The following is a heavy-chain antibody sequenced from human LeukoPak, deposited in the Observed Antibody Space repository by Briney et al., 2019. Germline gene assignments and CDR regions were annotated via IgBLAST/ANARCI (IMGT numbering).Heavy chain of an antibody. CDR1: GFTFSSYG. D-gene: IGHD3-22*01. CDR3: ARAQYYDSSGPIDY. Sequence: GGSLRLSCAASGFTFSSYGMHWVRQAPGKGLEWVAVISYDGSNKYYADSVKGRFTISRDNSKNTLYLQMNSLRAEDTAVYYCARAQYYDSSGPIDYWGQGTLVTVSS. CDR2: ISYDGSNK. V-gene: IGHV3-30*03. J-gene: IGHJ4*02.